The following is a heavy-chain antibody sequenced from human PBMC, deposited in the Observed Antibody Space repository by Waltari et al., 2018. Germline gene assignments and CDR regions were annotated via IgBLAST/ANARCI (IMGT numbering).Heavy chain of an antibody. D-gene: IGHD3-16*01. CDR1: GGSISSSSYY. CDR2: ICYSVST. V-gene: IGHV4-39*07. CDR3: AREWHD. Sequence: QLQLQESGPGLVKPSETLSLPCTVSGGSISSSSYYWGWIRQPPGTGLEWIGSICYSVSTFYSPALKSRVTISVDTSKNQFSLKLSSVTAADTAVYYCAREWHDWGQGTLVTVSS. J-gene: IGHJ4*02.